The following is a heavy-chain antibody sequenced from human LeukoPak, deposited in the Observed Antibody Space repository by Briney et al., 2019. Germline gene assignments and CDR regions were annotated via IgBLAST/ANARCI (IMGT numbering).Heavy chain of an antibody. CDR1: GVTFSNYD. J-gene: IGHJ1*01. D-gene: IGHD3-16*01. V-gene: IGHV3-21*01. CDR2: INGRFSHA. CDR3: GRAFPPLRTSSAGDL. Sequence: PGGSLRLSCSASGVTFSNYDMNWVRQAPGKGLEWVSPINGRFSHAYYGESVKGRFTISRDNAKNSLYLQLNSLGVEDTAVYYCGRAFPPLRTSSAGDLWGQGTLVTVSS.